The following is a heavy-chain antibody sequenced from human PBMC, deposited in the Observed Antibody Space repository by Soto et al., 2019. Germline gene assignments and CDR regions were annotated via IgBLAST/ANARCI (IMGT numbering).Heavy chain of an antibody. CDR3: ERDDTLFDY. CDR2: ISYDGSNK. V-gene: IGHV3-30-3*01. Sequence: PGGSLRLSCAASGFTFSSYAMHWVRQAPGKGLEWVAVISYDGSNKYYADSVKGRFTISRDNSKNTLYLQMNSLRAEDTAVYYCERDDTLFDYWGQGTLFTVSS. CDR1: GFTFSSYA. D-gene: IGHD2-2*02. J-gene: IGHJ4*02.